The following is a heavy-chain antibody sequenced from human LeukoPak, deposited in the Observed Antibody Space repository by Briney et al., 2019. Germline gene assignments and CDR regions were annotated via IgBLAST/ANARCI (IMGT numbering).Heavy chain of an antibody. Sequence: GASVKVSCKASGGTFSSYAISWVRQAPGQGLEWMGGIIPIFGTANYAQKFQGRVTITADESTSTAYMELSSLRSEDTAVYYCATIKGGYCTNGVCWAPDFDYWGQGTLVTVSS. CDR1: GGTFSSYA. CDR2: IIPIFGTA. CDR3: ATIKGGYCTNGVCWAPDFDY. J-gene: IGHJ4*02. D-gene: IGHD2-8*01. V-gene: IGHV1-69*13.